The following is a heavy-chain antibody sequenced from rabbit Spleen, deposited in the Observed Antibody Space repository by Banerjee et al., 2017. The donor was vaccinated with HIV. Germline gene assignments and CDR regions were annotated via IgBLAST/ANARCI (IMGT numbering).Heavy chain of an antibody. V-gene: IGHV1S7*01. Sequence: QLTETGGGLVQPGGPLTLSCKASGFDFTNYYISWVRQAPGKGLEWIGIIYAAKGSTDYASWVNGRFTISSDNAQSTVDLKMTSLTAADTATYFCARAIVPWLGLTRLDLWGPGTLVTVS. CDR3: ARAIVPWLGLTRLDL. CDR2: IYAAKGST. CDR1: GFDFTNYY. J-gene: IGHJ3*01. D-gene: IGHD4-1*01.